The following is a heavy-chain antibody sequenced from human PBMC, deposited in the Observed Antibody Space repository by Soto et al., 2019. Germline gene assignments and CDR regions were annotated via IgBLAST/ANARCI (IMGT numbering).Heavy chain of an antibody. CDR3: ARGFSCSSTSCYARYYYYYMDV. CDR1: GGSFSGYY. J-gene: IGHJ6*03. CDR2: INHSGST. D-gene: IGHD2-2*01. V-gene: IGHV4-34*01. Sequence: QVQLQQWGAGLLKPSETLSLTCAVYGGSFSGYYWSWIRQPPGKGLEWIGEINHSGSTNYNPSLKSRVTISVETSKNQFSLKLSSVTAADTAVYYCARGFSCSSTSCYARYYYYYMDVWGKGTTVTVSS.